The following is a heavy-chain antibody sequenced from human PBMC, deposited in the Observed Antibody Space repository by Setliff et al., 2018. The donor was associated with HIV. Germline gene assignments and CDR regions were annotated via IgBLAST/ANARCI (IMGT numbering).Heavy chain of an antibody. D-gene: IGHD3-3*01. V-gene: IGHV4-39*02. CDR3: AGNQNWNGYAFPYIDI. J-gene: IGHJ3*02. CDR2: IYYNTRT. CDR1: GGSISSSSFY. Sequence: PSETLSLTCNVSGGSISSSSFYWAWLRQPPGKEPEWIASIYYNTRTYYNLSLRSRVTISVDTSKNLFSLKMTSVTAADTAVYYCAGNQNWNGYAFPYIDIWGQGTVVT.